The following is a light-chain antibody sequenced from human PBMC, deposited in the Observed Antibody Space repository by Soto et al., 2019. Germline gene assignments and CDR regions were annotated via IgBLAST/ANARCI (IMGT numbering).Light chain of an antibody. Sequence: DIQLTQSPSFPSASVGDRVTITRRVSQGISNHFAWYQQKPGKAPSLLIYHASTLQSGVPSRFSGSQSGTEFTLTISSLQPEDFATYYCQQLYSYPFTFGPGTKVDVK. CDR2: HAS. J-gene: IGKJ3*01. V-gene: IGKV1-9*01. CDR3: QQLYSYPFT. CDR1: QGISNH.